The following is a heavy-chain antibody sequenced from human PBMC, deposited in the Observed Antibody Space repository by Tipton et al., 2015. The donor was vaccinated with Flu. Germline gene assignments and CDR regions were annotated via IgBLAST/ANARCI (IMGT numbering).Heavy chain of an antibody. J-gene: IGHJ3*02. CDR3: AREGDTARGMAAFDI. D-gene: IGHD5-18*01. Sequence: TLSLTCTVSGGSINNGGYYWSWIRQHPGKGLEWIGYIYYSGSTYYNPSLKSRVTISVDTSKHQFSLKLSSVTAADTAVYYCAREGDTARGMAAFDIWGQGTMVTVSS. CDR2: IYYSGST. V-gene: IGHV4-31*03. CDR1: GGSINNGGYY.